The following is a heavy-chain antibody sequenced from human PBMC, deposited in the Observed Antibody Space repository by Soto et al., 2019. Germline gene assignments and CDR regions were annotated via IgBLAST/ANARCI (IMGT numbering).Heavy chain of an antibody. CDR1: GYTXTSYD. D-gene: IGHD3-10*01. CDR2: MNPNSGNT. J-gene: IGHJ4*02. V-gene: IGHV1-8*01. CDR3: ARGQYGSGSYRGSRIYYFDY. Sequence: GASVKVSCKASGYTXTSYDINWVRQATGQGLEWMGWMNPNSGNTGYAQKFQGRVTMTRNTSISTAYMELSSLRSEDTAVYYCARGQYGSGSYRGSRIYYFDYWGQGPLVTVSS.